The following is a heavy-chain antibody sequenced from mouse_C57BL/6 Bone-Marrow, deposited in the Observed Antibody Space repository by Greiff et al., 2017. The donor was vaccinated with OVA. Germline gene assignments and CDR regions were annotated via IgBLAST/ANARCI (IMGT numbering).Heavy chain of an antibody. CDR1: GYAFTNYL. Sequence: VQLVESGAELVRPGTSVKVSCKASGYAFTNYLIEWVKQRPGQGLEWIGVINPGSGGTNYNEKFKGKATLTADKSSSTAYMQLSSLTSEDSAVYFCARWSGYYVGYWGQGTTLTVSS. CDR2: INPGSGGT. CDR3: ARWSGYYVGY. J-gene: IGHJ2*01. V-gene: IGHV1-54*01. D-gene: IGHD2-3*01.